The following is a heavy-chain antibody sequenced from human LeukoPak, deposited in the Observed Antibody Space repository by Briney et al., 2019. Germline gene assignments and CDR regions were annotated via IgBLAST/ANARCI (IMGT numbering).Heavy chain of an antibody. CDR3: AAGPYGGNTPFDY. CDR2: IWYDGSNK. Sequence: GRSLRLSCAASGFTFSSYGMHWVRQAPGKGLEWVAVIWYDGSNKYYADSVKGRFTISRDNSKNTLYLQMNNLRAEDTALYYCAAGPYGGNTPFDYWGPGTLVTISS. D-gene: IGHD4-23*01. V-gene: IGHV3-33*01. CDR1: GFTFSSYG. J-gene: IGHJ4*02.